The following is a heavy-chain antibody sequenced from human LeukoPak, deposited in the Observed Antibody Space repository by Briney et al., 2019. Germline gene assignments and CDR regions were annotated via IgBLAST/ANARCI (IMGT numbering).Heavy chain of an antibody. D-gene: IGHD1-1*01. CDR1: GFIFSYYG. J-gene: IGHJ6*03. CDR3: AKRAATGTEYFYYYYMDV. Sequence: GGSLRLSCAASGFIFSYYGMHWVRQAPGKGLEWVAFIRSDGSDKYYADSVKGRFTISRDNSKNTLYLQMNSLRAEDTAFYYCAKRAATGTEYFYYYYMDVWGKGTTVTVSS. CDR2: IRSDGSDK. V-gene: IGHV3-30*02.